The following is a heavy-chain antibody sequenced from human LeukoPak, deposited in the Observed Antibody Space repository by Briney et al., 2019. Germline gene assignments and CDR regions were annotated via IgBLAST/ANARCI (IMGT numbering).Heavy chain of an antibody. CDR2: ISGSGGSI. J-gene: IGHJ4*02. D-gene: IGHD3-3*01. V-gene: IGHV3-23*01. CDR3: AKRPQGDFWSGYYLPIDY. CDR1: GFTVNNKY. Sequence: GGSLRLSCAASGFTVNNKYMTWVRQAPGKGLEWVSAISGSGGSIYYADSVKGRFTISRDNSKNTLYLQMNSLRAEDTAVYYCAKRPQGDFWSGYYLPIDYWGQGTLVTVSS.